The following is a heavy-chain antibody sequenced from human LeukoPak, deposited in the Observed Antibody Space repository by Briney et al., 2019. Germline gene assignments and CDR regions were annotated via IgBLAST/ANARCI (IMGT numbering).Heavy chain of an antibody. CDR2: INPNSGGT. CDR1: GYTFTGYY. J-gene: IGHJ4*02. Sequence: GASVKVSCKASGYTFTGYYMHWVRQAPGQGLEWMGWINPNSGGTNYAQKFQGRVTMTRDTSISTAYMELSRLRSDDTAVYYCARGRGPGYGDYVFDYWGQGTLVTVSS. CDR3: ARGRGPGYGDYVFDY. D-gene: IGHD4-17*01. V-gene: IGHV1-2*02.